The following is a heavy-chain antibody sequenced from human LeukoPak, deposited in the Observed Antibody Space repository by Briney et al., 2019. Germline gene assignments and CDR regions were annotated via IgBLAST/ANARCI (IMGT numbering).Heavy chain of an antibody. D-gene: IGHD3-10*01. CDR3: ARSTDMVRGVIGY. J-gene: IGHJ4*02. CDR2: IYYSGST. Sequence: PSETLSLTCTVSGCSISSGGYYWTWIRQHPGKGLEWIGYIYYSGSTYYNPSLKSRLTISIDTSKNQFSLKLSSVTAADTAVYYCARSTDMVRGVIGYWGQGTLVTVSS. CDR1: GCSISSGGYY. V-gene: IGHV4-31*03.